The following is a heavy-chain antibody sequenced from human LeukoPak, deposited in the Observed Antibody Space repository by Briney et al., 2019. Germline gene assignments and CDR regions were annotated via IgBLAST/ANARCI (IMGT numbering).Heavy chain of an antibody. V-gene: IGHV3-23*01. CDR1: GFTFSSYA. D-gene: IGHD6-19*01. CDR3: ASHSSGWYDQIDY. J-gene: IGHJ4*02. Sequence: GGSLRLSCAASGFTFSSYAMTWVRQAPGKGLEWVSSMSSSGLTTYYADSVKGRFSISRDNSKNTLYLKMNSLRAEDTAVYYCASHSSGWYDQIDYWGQGTLLTVSS. CDR2: MSSSGLTT.